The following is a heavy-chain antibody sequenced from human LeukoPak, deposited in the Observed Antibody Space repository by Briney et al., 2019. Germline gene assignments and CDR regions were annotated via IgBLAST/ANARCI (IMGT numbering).Heavy chain of an antibody. Sequence: PSETLSLTCAVYGGSFSGYYWSWIRQPPGKGLEWIGEINHSGSTNYNPSLKSRVTISVDTSKNQFSPKLSSVTAADTAVYYCARGGEMATIRAGAFDIWGQGTMVTVSS. CDR3: ARGGEMATIRAGAFDI. D-gene: IGHD5-24*01. CDR1: GGSFSGYY. J-gene: IGHJ3*02. V-gene: IGHV4-34*01. CDR2: INHSGST.